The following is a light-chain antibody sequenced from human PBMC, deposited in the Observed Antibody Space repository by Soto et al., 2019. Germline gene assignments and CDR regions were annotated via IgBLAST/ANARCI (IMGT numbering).Light chain of an antibody. J-gene: IGLJ1*01. V-gene: IGLV2-14*01. CDR3: SSYTRSSSYV. Sequence: QSVLTQPASVSGSPGQSIAISRTGTSSDVGGYKYVSWYQQYPGKAPKLMIYDVSNRPSGVSDRFSGSKSGNTASLTISGLQSEDEADYYCSSYTRSSSYVFGTGTKVTVL. CDR1: SSDVGGYKY. CDR2: DVS.